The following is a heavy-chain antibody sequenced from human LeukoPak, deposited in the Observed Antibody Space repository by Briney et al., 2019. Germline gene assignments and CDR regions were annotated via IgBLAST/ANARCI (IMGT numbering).Heavy chain of an antibody. D-gene: IGHD2/OR15-2a*01. J-gene: IGHJ6*02. CDR1: GFTFSSYG. CDR3: AKDRFPSMDYYYGMDV. V-gene: IGHV3-30*02. Sequence: PGGSLRLSCAASGFTFSSYGMHWVRQAPGKGLEWVAFIRYDGSNKYYADSVKGRFTISRDNSKNTLYLQMNSLRAEDTAVYYCAKDRFPSMDYYYGMDVWGQGTTVTVSS. CDR2: IRYDGSNK.